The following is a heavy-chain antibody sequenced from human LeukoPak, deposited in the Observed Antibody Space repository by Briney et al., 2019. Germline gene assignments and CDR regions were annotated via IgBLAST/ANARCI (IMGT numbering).Heavy chain of an antibody. J-gene: IGHJ4*02. D-gene: IGHD6-19*01. CDR3: ARDRPLAVAGPRYFDY. Sequence: PSQTLSLTCAVSGGSISSGGYSWSWIRQPPGKGLEWIGYIYHSGSTYYNPSLKSRVTISVDRSKNQFSLKLSSVTAADTAVYYCARDRPLAVAGPRYFDYWGQGTLVTVSS. CDR2: IYHSGST. CDR1: GGSISSGGYS. V-gene: IGHV4-30-2*01.